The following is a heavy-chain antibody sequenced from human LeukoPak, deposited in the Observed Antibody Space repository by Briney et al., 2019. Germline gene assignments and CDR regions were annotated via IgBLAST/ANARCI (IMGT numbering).Heavy chain of an antibody. Sequence: GGSLRLSCAASGFTFSSYNMNWVRQAPGKGLEWLSYISATGSGIYHADSVKGRFTISRDNAKNSLYLQMNSLRDEDTAVYFCMRESGSGSYSDYWGQGTLVTVSS. CDR2: ISATGSGI. J-gene: IGHJ4*02. V-gene: IGHV3-48*02. CDR3: MRESGSGSYSDY. CDR1: GFTFSSYN. D-gene: IGHD1-26*01.